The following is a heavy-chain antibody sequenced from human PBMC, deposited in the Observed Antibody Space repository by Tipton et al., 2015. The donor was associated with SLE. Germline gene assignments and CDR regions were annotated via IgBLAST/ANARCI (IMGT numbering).Heavy chain of an antibody. J-gene: IGHJ3*02. CDR3: ARDIVLGGGAFDI. CDR1: GGSINSDSYY. Sequence: TLSLTCTVSGGSINSDSYYWGWIRQSPGKGLERIGSLYYTGSTYYNPSLKSRLTISLDTPKNQFSLKLSSVTAADTGVYYCARDIVLGGGAFDIWGQGTMVTVSS. V-gene: IGHV4-39*07. CDR2: LYYTGST. D-gene: IGHD3-16*01.